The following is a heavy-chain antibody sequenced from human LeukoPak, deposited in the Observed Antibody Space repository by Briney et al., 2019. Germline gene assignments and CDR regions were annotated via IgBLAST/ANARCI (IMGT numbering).Heavy chain of an antibody. Sequence: ASAKVSCKASGYTFTNNLIHWVRQAPGQGLEWMSKINPGSGSATYAQKFQGRVTVARDMSTNTVYMELSSLRSEDTAVYYCARDYTEIWCVDYWGQGTLVTVSS. CDR1: GYTFTNNL. J-gene: IGHJ4*02. V-gene: IGHV1-46*01. CDR2: INPGSGSA. D-gene: IGHD2-8*02. CDR3: ARDYTEIWCVDY.